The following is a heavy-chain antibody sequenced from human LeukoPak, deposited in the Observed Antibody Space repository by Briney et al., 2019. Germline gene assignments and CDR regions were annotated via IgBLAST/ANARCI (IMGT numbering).Heavy chain of an antibody. D-gene: IGHD2-21*02. V-gene: IGHV4-39*01. CDR2: IYYSGST. CDR3: ASRTYCGGDCYLRYFDY. Sequence: PSETLSLTCTVSGGSISSYYWGWIRQPPGKGLEWIGSIYYSGSTYYNPSLKSRVTISVDTSKNQFSLKLSSVTAADTAVYYCASRTYCGGDCYLRYFDYWGQGTLVTVSS. CDR1: GGSISSYY. J-gene: IGHJ4*02.